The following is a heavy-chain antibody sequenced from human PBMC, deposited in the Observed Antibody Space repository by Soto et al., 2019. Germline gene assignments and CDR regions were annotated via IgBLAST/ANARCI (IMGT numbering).Heavy chain of an antibody. CDR1: GGTFSSYA. Sequence: QVQLVHSGAEVKKPGSSVKVSCKASGGTFSSYAISWVRQAPGQGLEWMGGIIPIFGTANYAQKFQGRVAITADESTSTAYMELSSLRYEDTAVYYCARGEDIVMGVAADLYYYGIDVWGQGTTVTVSS. D-gene: IGHD2-15*01. J-gene: IGHJ6*02. V-gene: IGHV1-69*01. CDR3: ARGEDIVMGVAADLYYYGIDV. CDR2: IIPIFGTA.